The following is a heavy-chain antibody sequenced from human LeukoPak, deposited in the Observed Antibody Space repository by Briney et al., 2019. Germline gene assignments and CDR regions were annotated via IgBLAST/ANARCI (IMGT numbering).Heavy chain of an antibody. CDR2: ISSTSNTM. J-gene: IGHJ4*02. CDR3: ARISVIRGLSSFDS. V-gene: IGHV3-48*04. Sequence: GGSLKLSCAASGFTFSSYSMNWVRQAPGKGLEWVSYISSTSNTMYYADSVKGRFTISRDNAKTSLYLQMNSLTPEDTAVYYCARISVIRGLSSFDSWGQGTLVTVSS. CDR1: GFTFSSYS. D-gene: IGHD3-10*01.